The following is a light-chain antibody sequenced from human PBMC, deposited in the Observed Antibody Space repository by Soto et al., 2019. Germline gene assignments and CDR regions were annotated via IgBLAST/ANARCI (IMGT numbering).Light chain of an antibody. CDR2: DAS. Sequence: VMTQSPGTLSVSPGETATLPCGTSQSVSTNLAWYQQKPGQPPRLLIYDASTRATGIPARFRGSGSGTEFTLTISYLRPEDFAVYFCQQYHDWVTFGGGTKVEI. CDR1: QSVSTN. J-gene: IGKJ4*01. CDR3: QQYHDWVT. V-gene: IGKV3D-15*01.